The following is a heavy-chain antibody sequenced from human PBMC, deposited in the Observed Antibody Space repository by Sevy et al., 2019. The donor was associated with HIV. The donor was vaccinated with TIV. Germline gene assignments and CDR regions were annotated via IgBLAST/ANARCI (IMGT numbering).Heavy chain of an antibody. J-gene: IGHJ4*02. CDR2: IWYDGSNK. D-gene: IGHD3-10*01. Sequence: GGSLRLSCAASGFTFSSYGMLWVRQAPGKGLEWVAVIWYDGSNKYYADSVKGRFTISRDNSKNTLYLQMNSLRAEDTAVYYCARDTNYYYGSGSLDYWGQGTLVTVSS. V-gene: IGHV3-33*01. CDR1: GFTFSSYG. CDR3: ARDTNYYYGSGSLDY.